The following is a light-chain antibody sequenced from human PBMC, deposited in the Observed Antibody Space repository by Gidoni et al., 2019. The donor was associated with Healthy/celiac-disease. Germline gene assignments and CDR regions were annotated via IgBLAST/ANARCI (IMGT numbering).Light chain of an antibody. Sequence: EIVLTQSPATLSLSPGERATLSCRASQSVSSYLAWYQQKPGQAPRLLIYDASNRATGIPARFSGSGSGTDFTLTISSLEPEDFAVYYCQQRSNWPRRFXQXTKLEIK. CDR1: QSVSSY. CDR3: QQRSNWPRR. J-gene: IGKJ2*01. V-gene: IGKV3-11*01. CDR2: DAS.